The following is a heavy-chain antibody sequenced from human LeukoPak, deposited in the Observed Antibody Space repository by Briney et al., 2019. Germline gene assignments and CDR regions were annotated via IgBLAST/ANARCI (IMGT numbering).Heavy chain of an antibody. Sequence: PGGSLRLSCAASGVTFSSYAMSWVRQAPGKGLEWVSAISGSGGSTYYADSVKGRFTISRDNSKNTLYLQMNSLRAEDTAVYYCAKNVRKQWLVRGYYFDYWGQGTLVTVSS. CDR1: GVTFSSYA. D-gene: IGHD6-19*01. CDR3: AKNVRKQWLVRGYYFDY. CDR2: ISGSGGST. J-gene: IGHJ4*02. V-gene: IGHV3-23*01.